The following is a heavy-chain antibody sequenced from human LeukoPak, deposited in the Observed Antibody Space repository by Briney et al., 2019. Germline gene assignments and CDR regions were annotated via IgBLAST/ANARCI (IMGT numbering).Heavy chain of an antibody. J-gene: IGHJ5*02. CDR1: GYTLNELS. D-gene: IGHD3-3*01. Sequence: RRASVKVSCKVSGYTLNELSIHWARQAAGKGLEWMGGFDSEYGDTVYAQKFQGRLTLAEDTSTDTAYMELSSLRSEDTAVYYCAPLDFWVPSTWGQGTLVTVSS. CDR3: APLDFWVPST. CDR2: FDSEYGDT. V-gene: IGHV1-24*01.